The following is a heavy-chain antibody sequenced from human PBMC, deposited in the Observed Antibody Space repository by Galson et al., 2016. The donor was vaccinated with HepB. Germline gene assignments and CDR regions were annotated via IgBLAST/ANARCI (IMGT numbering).Heavy chain of an antibody. J-gene: IGHJ4*02. D-gene: IGHD2-15*01. CDR2: INTGNGNT. CDR3: ARGGVPRVEPDIIVVEAALPDY. V-gene: IGHV1-3*04. Sequence: SVKVSCKASGYTFTSYYIHWVRQAPGQRLEWMGWINTGNGNTKYSRKIQGRVTITRDTSASTAYMELSSLRSEDTAVYYCARGGVPRVEPDIIVVEAALPDYWGQGTPVTVSS. CDR1: GYTFTSYY.